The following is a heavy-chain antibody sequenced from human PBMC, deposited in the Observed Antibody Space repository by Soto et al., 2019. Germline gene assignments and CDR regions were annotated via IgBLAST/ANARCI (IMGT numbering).Heavy chain of an antibody. D-gene: IGHD2-15*01. CDR1: GFTFSSYA. V-gene: IGHV3-30-3*01. J-gene: IGHJ6*02. CDR3: ARAGCDGGSCYTMVGLRYGMDV. Sequence: QVQLVESGGGVVQPGRSLRLSCAASGFTFSSYAMYWVRQAPGKGLEWVAVISYDGNNKYYADSVKGRFTISRDNSKNTLYLQMNSLRDEDKAVYYCARAGCDGGSCYTMVGLRYGMDVWGQGTTVTVSS. CDR2: ISYDGNNK.